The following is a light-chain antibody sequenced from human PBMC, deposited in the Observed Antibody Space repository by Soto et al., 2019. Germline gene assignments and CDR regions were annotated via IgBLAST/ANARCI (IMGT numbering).Light chain of an antibody. J-gene: IGKJ1*01. V-gene: IGKV3-15*01. CDR3: QQRSNWPRT. CDR2: GAS. Sequence: EIVMTQSPATLSVSPGERATLSCRASQSVSSNLACYQQKPGQAPRLLIYGASTRATGIPARFSGSGSGTEFTLTISSLQSEDFAVYYCQQRSNWPRTFGQGTKVDIK. CDR1: QSVSSN.